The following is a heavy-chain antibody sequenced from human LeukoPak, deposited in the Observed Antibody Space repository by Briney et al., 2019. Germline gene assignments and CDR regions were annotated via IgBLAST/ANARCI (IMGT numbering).Heavy chain of an antibody. Sequence: SETLSLTCTVSGGSISSYYWSWIRQPPGKGLEWIGYIYYSGSTNYSPSLKSRVTISVDTSKNQFSLKLSSVTAADTAVYYCARAEQQLTHYGMDVWGQGTTVTVSS. CDR3: ARAEQQLTHYGMDV. J-gene: IGHJ6*02. CDR2: IYYSGST. CDR1: GGSISSYY. V-gene: IGHV4-59*01. D-gene: IGHD6-13*01.